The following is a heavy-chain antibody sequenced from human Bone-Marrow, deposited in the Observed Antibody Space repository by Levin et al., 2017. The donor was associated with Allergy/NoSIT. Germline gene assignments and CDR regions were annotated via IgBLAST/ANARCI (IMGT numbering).Heavy chain of an antibody. CDR3: ARGLRTQGYSSGWFLNWFDP. CDR1: GGTFSSYA. V-gene: IGHV1-69*13. CDR2: IIPIFGTA. D-gene: IGHD6-19*01. Sequence: SVKVSCKASGGTFSSYAISWVRQAPGQGLEWMGGIIPIFGTANYAQKFQGRVTITADESTSTAYMELSSLRSEDTAVYYCARGLRTQGYSSGWFLNWFDPWGQGTLVTVSS. J-gene: IGHJ5*02.